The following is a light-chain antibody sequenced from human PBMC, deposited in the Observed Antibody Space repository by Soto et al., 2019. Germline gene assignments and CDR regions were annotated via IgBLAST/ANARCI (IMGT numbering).Light chain of an antibody. J-gene: IGKJ1*01. V-gene: IGKV1-39*01. CDR2: AAS. Sequence: DIQMTQSPSSLSPSVGDRVTITCRASQDISTYLNWYQQKPGKAPKLLIYAASSLQSGVPSRFSGSGSETDFTLTISRLQPEDFATYSCQQNYSTTWTFGQGTKVEIK. CDR3: QQNYSTTWT. CDR1: QDISTY.